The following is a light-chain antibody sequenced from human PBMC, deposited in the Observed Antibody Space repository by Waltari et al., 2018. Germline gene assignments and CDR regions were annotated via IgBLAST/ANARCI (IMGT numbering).Light chain of an antibody. Sequence: CRSSQSISKWLAWYQQKPGKAPELLIYKASTLESGVPSRFSGSESGTEFTLTISSLQPEDCATYYCQQYNSYSVLSFGGGTKVEIK. CDR1: QSISKW. V-gene: IGKV1-5*03. CDR3: QQYNSYSVLS. CDR2: KAS. J-gene: IGKJ4*02.